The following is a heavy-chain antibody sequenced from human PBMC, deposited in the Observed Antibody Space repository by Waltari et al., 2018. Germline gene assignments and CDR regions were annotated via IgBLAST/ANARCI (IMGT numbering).Heavy chain of an antibody. Sequence: QLQLQESGPGLVKPSETLSLKCTVSGISIRHTTHYWGWIRQPAGKGLGWIGSIYYGASPYNTPSRQSRVTLSVDSSKNQFSLNRRSVSAADTAVCCCARHGPEERSAYHVSFDIWSRRTMVTVSS. CDR1: GISIRHTTHY. D-gene: IGHD3-16*01. J-gene: IGHJ3*02. CDR2: IYYGASP. V-gene: IGHV4-39*01. CDR3: ARHGPEERSAYHVSFDI.